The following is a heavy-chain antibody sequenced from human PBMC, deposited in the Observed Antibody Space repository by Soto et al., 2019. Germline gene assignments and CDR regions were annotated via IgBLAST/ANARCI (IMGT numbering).Heavy chain of an antibody. D-gene: IGHD1-7*01. J-gene: IGHJ4*02. Sequence: GGSLRLSCAASGFTFSSYAMSWVRQAPGKGLEWVSAISGSGGSTYYADSVKGRFTISRDNSKNTLYLQMNSLRAEDTAVYYCAKDGPTGSLELRSHFDYWGQGTLVTVSS. CDR2: ISGSGGST. V-gene: IGHV3-23*01. CDR3: AKDGPTGSLELRSHFDY. CDR1: GFTFSSYA.